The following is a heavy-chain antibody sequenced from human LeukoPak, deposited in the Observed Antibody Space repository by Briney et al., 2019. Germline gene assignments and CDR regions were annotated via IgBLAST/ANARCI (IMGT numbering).Heavy chain of an antibody. CDR3: ARELGAGVSYFDY. V-gene: IGHV3-53*01. Sequence: GGSLRLSCAASGFTFSSYAMSWVRQAPGKGLEWVSVIYSGGSTYYADSVKGRFTISRDNSKNTLYLQMNSLRAEDTAVYYCARELGAGVSYFDYWGQGTLVTVSS. CDR2: IYSGGST. D-gene: IGHD2-8*01. CDR1: GFTFSSYA. J-gene: IGHJ4*02.